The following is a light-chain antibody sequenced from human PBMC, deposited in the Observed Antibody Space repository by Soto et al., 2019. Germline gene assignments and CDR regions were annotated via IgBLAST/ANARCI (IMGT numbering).Light chain of an antibody. CDR3: QQYKSYPWT. CDR1: QTISNY. V-gene: IGKV1-5*03. CDR2: SVS. Sequence: DIQMTQSPSTLSASIGDRVAITCRASQTISNYLAWYQLKPGKAPKFLIYSVSTLESGVPSRFSGAGSGTXXXXXIXSLQPDDFATYYCQQYKSYPWTFGQGTRVEIK. J-gene: IGKJ1*01.